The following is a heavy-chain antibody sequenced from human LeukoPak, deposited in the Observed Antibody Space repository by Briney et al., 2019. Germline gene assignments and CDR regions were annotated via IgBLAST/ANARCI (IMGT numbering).Heavy chain of an antibody. J-gene: IGHJ4*02. CDR2: IWYDGSNK. Sequence: PGGSLRLSCAASGFTFSNYGMHWVRHAPGKGLEWVAVIWYDGSNKYYADSVKGRFTISRDNSKNTLYLQMNSLRAEDTAVYYCAGSDPIDYWGQGTLVTVSS. CDR1: GFTFSNYG. CDR3: AGSDPIDY. D-gene: IGHD2-21*02. V-gene: IGHV3-33*01.